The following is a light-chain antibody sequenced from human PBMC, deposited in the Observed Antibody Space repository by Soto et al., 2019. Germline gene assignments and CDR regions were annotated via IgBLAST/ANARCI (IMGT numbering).Light chain of an antibody. Sequence: DIQMTQSPSSLSASVGDRVTITCQASQDISNYLNWYQQKPGKAPKLLIYDASNLETGVPSRFSGSGSGTDFTFTISSLQPEDIATYYCQQSVTFGQGTKVEI. V-gene: IGKV1-33*01. CDR3: QQSVT. J-gene: IGKJ1*01. CDR2: DAS. CDR1: QDISNY.